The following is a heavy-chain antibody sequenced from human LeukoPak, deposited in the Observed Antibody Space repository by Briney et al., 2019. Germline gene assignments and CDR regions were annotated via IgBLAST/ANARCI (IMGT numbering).Heavy chain of an antibody. J-gene: IGHJ4*02. CDR1: GYIFSSYG. Sequence: ASVKVSCKTSGYIFSSYGINWVRQAPGQGLEWVGWISAYNGDTKYAQKLQGRVTMTTDTSTRTVYMELRTLRSDDTVVYYCARDSYDFLTGRYSGSGGDYWGQGTLVTVSS. CDR2: ISAYNGDT. CDR3: ARDSYDFLTGRYSGSGGDY. D-gene: IGHD3-9*01. V-gene: IGHV1-18*01.